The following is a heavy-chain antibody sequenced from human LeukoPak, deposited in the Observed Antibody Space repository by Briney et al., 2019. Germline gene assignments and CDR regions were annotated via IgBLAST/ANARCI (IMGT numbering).Heavy chain of an antibody. CDR3: ARMGRPVPAAMLPSSHFDY. CDR2: INHSGST. CDR1: GGSFSGYY. J-gene: IGHJ4*02. V-gene: IGHV4-34*01. D-gene: IGHD2-2*01. Sequence: SETLSLTCAVYGGSFSGYYWSWVRQPPGKGLEWIGEINHSGSTNYNPSLKSRVTISVDTSKNQFSLKLSSVTAADTAVYYCARMGRPVPAAMLPSSHFDYWGQGTLVTVSS.